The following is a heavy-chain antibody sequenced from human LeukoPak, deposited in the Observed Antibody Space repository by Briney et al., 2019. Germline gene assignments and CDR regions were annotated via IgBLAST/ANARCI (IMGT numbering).Heavy chain of an antibody. J-gene: IGHJ4*02. D-gene: IGHD5-18*01. CDR2: INPSGGST. CDR1: GYPFTGYY. Sequence: ASVKVSCKASGYPFTGYYIHWVRQAPGQGLEWMGLINPSGGSTRYAQKFQGRVTMTRDTSTSTVYMELSSLRSEDTAVYYCAREIGPRQLHLWGSAFDYWGQGTLVTVSS. V-gene: IGHV1-46*01. CDR3: AREIGPRQLHLWGSAFDY.